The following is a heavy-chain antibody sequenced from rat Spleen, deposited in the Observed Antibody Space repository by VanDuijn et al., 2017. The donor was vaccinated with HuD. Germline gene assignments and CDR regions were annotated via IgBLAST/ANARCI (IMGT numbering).Heavy chain of an antibody. Sequence: EVQLVESGGGLVQPGRSLKLSCAASGFTFSNYGMHWIRQAPTKGLEWVASISPSGGSTYYRDSVKGRFTISRDNAKSTLYLQMDSLRSEDTATYYCARQGYTTDYFDYWGQGVMVTVSS. CDR2: ISPSGGST. CDR3: ARQGYTTDYFDY. CDR1: GFTFSNYG. D-gene: IGHD1-6*01. V-gene: IGHV5-19*01. J-gene: IGHJ2*01.